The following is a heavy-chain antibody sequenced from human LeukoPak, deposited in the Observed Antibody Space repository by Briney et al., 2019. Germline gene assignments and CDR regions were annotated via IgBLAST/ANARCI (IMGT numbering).Heavy chain of an antibody. CDR2: IWSDGSNK. CDR1: GFTFSSYG. CDR3: ARCRDSVSYNLLGH. Sequence: PGRSLRLSCAASGFTFSSYGMHWVRQAPGKGLEWVAVIWSDGSNKYYADSVKGRFTISRDNSKNTLYLQMNSLRAEDTAVYYCARCRDSVSYNLLGHWGQGSLVTVSS. J-gene: IGHJ1*01. D-gene: IGHD1-26*01. V-gene: IGHV3-33*01.